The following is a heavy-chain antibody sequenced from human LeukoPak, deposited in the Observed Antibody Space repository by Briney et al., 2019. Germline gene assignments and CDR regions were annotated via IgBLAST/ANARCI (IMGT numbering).Heavy chain of an antibody. D-gene: IGHD4-23*01. CDR1: GFTFGDYA. J-gene: IGHJ4*02. CDR3: TRAPYGGNSLATY. CDR2: IRSKAYGATT. Sequence: GGSLRLSCTASGFTFGDYAMSWVRQAPGKGLEWVGFIRSKAYGATTAYAASVKGRFTISRDDSKSIAYLQMNRLKTEDTAVYYCTRAPYGGNSLATYWGQGTLVTVSS. V-gene: IGHV3-49*04.